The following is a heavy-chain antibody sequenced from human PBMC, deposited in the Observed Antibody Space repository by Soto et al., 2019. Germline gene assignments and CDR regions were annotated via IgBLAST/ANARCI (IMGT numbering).Heavy chain of an antibody. J-gene: IGHJ6*02. CDR1: GFTLSNGW. D-gene: IGHD3-10*01. CDR3: TTDRGYYCGSGVGYYYGMDV. V-gene: IGHV3-15*01. Sequence: EVQLVESGGGLVKPGGSLRVSCAPSGFTLSNGWMSWVRQAPGKGLEWVGRIKSKTDGGTTDYAAPVKGRFTISRDDSKNTRALQMNNLKTEDTAVYYCTTDRGYYCGSGVGYYYGMDVWGQGTTVTVAS. CDR2: IKSKTDGGTT.